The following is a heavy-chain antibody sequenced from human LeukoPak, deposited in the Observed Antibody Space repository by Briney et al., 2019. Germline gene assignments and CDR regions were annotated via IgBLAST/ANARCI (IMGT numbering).Heavy chain of an antibody. CDR3: ARAPIGGWYFDL. D-gene: IGHD2-15*01. CDR1: GDSVSSNSAA. J-gene: IGHJ2*01. Sequence: SQTLSLTCAISGDSVSSNSAAWNWVRQSPSRGLEWLGRTYYRSKWSNDYAVSVKSRITINPDTSQNQFSLQLNSLTPEDTAVYYCARAPIGGWYFDLWGRGTLVTVSS. CDR2: TYYRSKWSN. V-gene: IGHV6-1*01.